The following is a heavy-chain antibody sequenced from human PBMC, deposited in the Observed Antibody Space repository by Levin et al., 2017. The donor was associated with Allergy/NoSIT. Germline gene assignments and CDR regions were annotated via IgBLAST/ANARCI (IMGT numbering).Heavy chain of an antibody. Sequence: GESLKISCAASGFTFSSYSMNWVRQAPGKGLEWVSSISSSSSYIYYADSVKGRFTISRDNAKNSLYLQMNSLRAEDTAVYYCARVTQLDYYDSSYWGQGTLVTVSS. V-gene: IGHV3-21*01. CDR1: GFTFSSYS. J-gene: IGHJ4*02. CDR3: ARVTQLDYYDSSY. D-gene: IGHD3-22*01. CDR2: ISSSSSYI.